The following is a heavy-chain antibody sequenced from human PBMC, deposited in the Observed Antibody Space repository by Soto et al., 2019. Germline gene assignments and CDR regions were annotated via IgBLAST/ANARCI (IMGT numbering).Heavy chain of an antibody. D-gene: IGHD2-15*01. CDR1: GFPLSDSA. CDR2: IRSKTNNYAT. V-gene: IGHV3-73*01. Sequence: EVQLVESGGGLVQPGGSLKLACLASGFPLSDSAIHWVRKASGKGLEWVGRIRSKTNNYATTYGAPVRGRFTQSRDASKKTAYLQMNNLESGDAAVYYCTGHAGGQVEHAFYYYFMDVWGKGTTVSV. CDR3: TGHAGGQVEHAFYYYFMDV. J-gene: IGHJ6*03.